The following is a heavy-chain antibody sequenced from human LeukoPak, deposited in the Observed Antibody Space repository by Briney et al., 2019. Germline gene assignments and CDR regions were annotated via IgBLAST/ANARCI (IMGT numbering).Heavy chain of an antibody. CDR1: GGPLSSGGYS. Sequence: SQTLSLTCTVSGGPLSSGGYSWAWLRQPPGKGLEWIGYIFQSGSPSYNPSLRSRVTISVDTSRNQFSLKLNSVTAADTAMYYCARDRAGLGLLDFWGPGTMVTVSS. CDR2: IFQSGSP. CDR3: ARDRAGLGLLDF. V-gene: IGHV4-30-2*01. D-gene: IGHD1-26*01. J-gene: IGHJ3*01.